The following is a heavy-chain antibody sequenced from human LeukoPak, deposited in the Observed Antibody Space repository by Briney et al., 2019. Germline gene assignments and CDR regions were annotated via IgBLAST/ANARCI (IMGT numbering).Heavy chain of an antibody. CDR2: INHSGST. V-gene: IGHV4-34*01. Sequence: PSETLSLTCAVYGGSFSGYYWSWIRQPPGKGLEWIGEINHSGSTNYNPSLKSRVTISVDTSKNQFSLKLSSVTAADTAVYYCASTVGATTFGYWGQGTLVTVSS. CDR3: ASTVGATTFGY. D-gene: IGHD1-26*01. J-gene: IGHJ4*02. CDR1: GGSFSGYY.